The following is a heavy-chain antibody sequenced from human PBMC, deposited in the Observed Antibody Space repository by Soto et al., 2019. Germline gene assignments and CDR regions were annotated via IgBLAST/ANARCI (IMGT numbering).Heavy chain of an antibody. Sequence: EVQLVESGGGLVQPGGSLRLSCAASGFTFSSYSMNWVRQAPGKGLEWVSYISSSSSTIYYAGSVKGRFTLSRDNAKNSVYLQMNSLRAEDTAVYYCARTGDCSGGSCYHLRHHDDYWGQGTLVTVSS. D-gene: IGHD2-15*01. V-gene: IGHV3-48*01. CDR2: ISSSSSTI. CDR1: GFTFSSYS. CDR3: ARTGDCSGGSCYHLRHHDDY. J-gene: IGHJ4*02.